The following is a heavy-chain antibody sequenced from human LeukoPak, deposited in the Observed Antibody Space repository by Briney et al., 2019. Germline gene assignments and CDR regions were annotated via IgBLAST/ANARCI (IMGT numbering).Heavy chain of an antibody. CDR3: ATTGGFVLPNAITGNWYMDV. V-gene: IGHV3-21*01. J-gene: IGHJ6*03. CDR1: GFTFSDYS. CDR2: ITSAGGYT. D-gene: IGHD2-2*01. Sequence: GRSLRLSCGASGFTFSDYSMNWVRQAPGKGLAWVASITSAGGYTYYADSVKGRFTISRDNAQNSLFLQMNSLRAEDTAVYFCATTGGFVLPNAITGNWYMDVWGRGTSVTVSS.